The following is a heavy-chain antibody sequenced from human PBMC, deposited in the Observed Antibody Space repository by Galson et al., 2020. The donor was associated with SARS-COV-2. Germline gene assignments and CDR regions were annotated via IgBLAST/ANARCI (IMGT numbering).Heavy chain of an antibody. V-gene: IGHV4-39*01. CDR2: IYYIGTT. CDR1: GGSISSRSHY. Sequence: LETLSLTCTVSGGSISSRSHYWGWIRQPPGKGLEWIGSIYYIGTTYYNPSLKSRVTISVDTSKNQFSLNLSSATAADTAVYYCARRGYFYESTGTFDYWGQGTLVTVSS. J-gene: IGHJ4*02. D-gene: IGHD3-22*01. CDR3: ARRGYFYESTGTFDY.